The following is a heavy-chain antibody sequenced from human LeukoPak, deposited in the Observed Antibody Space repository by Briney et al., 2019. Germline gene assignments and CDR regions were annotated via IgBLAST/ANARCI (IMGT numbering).Heavy chain of an antibody. CDR2: ISYDGSNK. V-gene: IGHV3-30-3*01. CDR3: ARDFRQRRIGYSYATDY. J-gene: IGHJ4*02. CDR1: GFTFSSYA. Sequence: GRSLRLSCAASGFTFSSYAMHWVRQAPGKGLEWVAVISYDGSNKYYADSVKGRFTISRDNSKNTLYLQMNSLRAEDTAVYYCARDFRQRRIGYSYATDYWGQGTLVTVSS. D-gene: IGHD5-18*01.